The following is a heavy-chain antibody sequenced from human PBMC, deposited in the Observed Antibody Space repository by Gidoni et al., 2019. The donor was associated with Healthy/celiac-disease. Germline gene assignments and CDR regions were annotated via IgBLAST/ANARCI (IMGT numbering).Heavy chain of an antibody. CDR2: ISSSSSYI. CDR1: GFPFRSYG. CDR3: AREGDSGYEYYFDY. D-gene: IGHD5-12*01. J-gene: IGHJ4*02. V-gene: IGHV3-21*01. Sequence: DVQLVAPRGGLVKPGGSLRLSCAASGFPFRSYGMNWVRQVPGKGPEWVSSISSSSSYIYYAESVKGRVTISRDNDKNSRYVQMNSRRAEDTAVYDCAREGDSGYEYYFDYWGQGTLVTVSS.